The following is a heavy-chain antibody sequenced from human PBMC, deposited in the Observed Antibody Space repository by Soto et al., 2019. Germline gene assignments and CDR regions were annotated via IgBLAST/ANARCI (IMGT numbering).Heavy chain of an antibody. J-gene: IGHJ4*02. CDR1: GFTFSSYA. V-gene: IGHV3-23*01. Sequence: EVQLLDSGGGLVQPGGSLRLSCAASGFTFSSYAMNWVRQAPGKGLEWVSAISGSGGNTYYADSVKGRFTISRDNSKNTLYLQMNSLRAEDTAVYFCAIGFGDSVTYFDFWGQGTLVTVSS. D-gene: IGHD4-17*01. CDR3: AIGFGDSVTYFDF. CDR2: ISGSGGNT.